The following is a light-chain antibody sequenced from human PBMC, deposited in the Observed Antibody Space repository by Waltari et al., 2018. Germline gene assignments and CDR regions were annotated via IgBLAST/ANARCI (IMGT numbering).Light chain of an antibody. J-gene: IGKJ4*01. V-gene: IGKV1-33*01. Sequence: DIQMTQSPSSLSASVGDRVTITCQEGQEISNYLNWYQHKPGKAPKLLIYDASNLETGVPSRFSVSGSGTDFPFTISSLQPEDIATYYCQQYDNLLTFGGGTKVESK. CDR2: DAS. CDR1: QEISNY. CDR3: QQYDNLLT.